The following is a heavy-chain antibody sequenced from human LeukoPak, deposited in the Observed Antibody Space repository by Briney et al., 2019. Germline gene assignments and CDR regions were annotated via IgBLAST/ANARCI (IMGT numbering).Heavy chain of an antibody. Sequence: GESLRLSCAASGFTFSSYGMHWVRQAPGKGLEWVAVISYDGSNKDYADSVKGRFTISRDNSKNTLYLQMNSLRAEDTAVYYCAKEGTVGYFDYWGQGTLVTVSS. CDR1: GFTFSSYG. CDR2: ISYDGSNK. V-gene: IGHV3-30*18. CDR3: AKEGTVGYFDY. J-gene: IGHJ4*02. D-gene: IGHD1-26*01.